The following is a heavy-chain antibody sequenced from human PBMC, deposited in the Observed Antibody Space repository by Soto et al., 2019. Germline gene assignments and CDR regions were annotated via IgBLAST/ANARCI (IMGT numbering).Heavy chain of an antibody. CDR2: IYPGDSDT. CDR1: GYSFTSYW. V-gene: IGHV5-51*01. D-gene: IGHD2-2*02. Sequence: GESRKISCKGSGYSFTSYWIGWVRQMPGKGLEWMGIIYPGDSDTRYSPSFQGQVTISADKSISTAYLQWSSLKASDTAMYYCARQSRCSSTSCYTDGMDVWGQGTTVTVSS. J-gene: IGHJ6*02. CDR3: ARQSRCSSTSCYTDGMDV.